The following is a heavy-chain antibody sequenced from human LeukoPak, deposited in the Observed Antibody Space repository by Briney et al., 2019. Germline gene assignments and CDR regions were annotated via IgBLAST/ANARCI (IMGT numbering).Heavy chain of an antibody. J-gene: IGHJ4*02. CDR1: GFTFRSYN. V-gene: IGHV3-21*01. CDR3: ARGASRADY. CDR2: ISSSSSYI. Sequence: GGSLRLSCAASGFTFRSYNMNWVPQAPRKRPEWVSSISSSSSYIYYADSVKGRFTISRDNAKNSLYLQMNSLRAEDTALYYCARGASRADYWGQGTLVTVSS.